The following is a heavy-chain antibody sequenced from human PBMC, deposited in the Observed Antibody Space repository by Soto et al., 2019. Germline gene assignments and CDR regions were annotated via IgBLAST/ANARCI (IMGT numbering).Heavy chain of an antibody. J-gene: IGHJ4*02. Sequence: GGSLRLSCAASGFTFTRYSMNWVRQAPGKGLEWVSSISITTNYIYYGDSMKGRFTISRDNAKNSLYLEMNSLRAEDTAVYYCARESEDLTSNFDYWGQGTLVTVSS. CDR2: ISITTNYI. CDR1: GFTFTRYS. CDR3: ARESEDLTSNFDY. V-gene: IGHV3-21*06.